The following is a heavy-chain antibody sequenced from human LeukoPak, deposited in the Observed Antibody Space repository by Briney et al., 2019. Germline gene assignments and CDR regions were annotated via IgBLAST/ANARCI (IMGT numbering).Heavy chain of an antibody. D-gene: IGHD2-2*01. Sequence: SETLSLTCAVYGGSFSGYYWSWIRQPPGKGLEWIGEINHSGNTNYNPSLKSRVTISVDTSKNQFSLKLSSVTAADTAVYYCARNQLPANWFDPWGQGTLVTVSS. CDR2: INHSGNT. CDR3: ARNQLPANWFDP. CDR1: GGSFSGYY. V-gene: IGHV4-34*01. J-gene: IGHJ5*02.